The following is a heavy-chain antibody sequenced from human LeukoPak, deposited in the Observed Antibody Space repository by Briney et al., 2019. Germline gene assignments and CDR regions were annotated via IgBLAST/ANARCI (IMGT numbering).Heavy chain of an antibody. J-gene: IGHJ4*02. CDR2: ISSSGSTI. CDR1: GFTFSSYS. Sequence: GGSLRLSCAASGFTFSSYSMNWVRQAPGKGLEWVSYISSSGSTIYYADSVKGRFTISRDNAKNSLYLQMNSLRAEDTALYYCAKDFGGAVAGTWDYWGQGTLVTVSS. D-gene: IGHD6-19*01. CDR3: AKDFGGAVAGTWDY. V-gene: IGHV3-48*04.